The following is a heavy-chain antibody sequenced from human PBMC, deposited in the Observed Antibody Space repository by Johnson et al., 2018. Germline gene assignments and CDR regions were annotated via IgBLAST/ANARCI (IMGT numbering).Heavy chain of an antibody. CDR2: IIPILGIA. CDR3: ERGHSSGWAEYFQH. D-gene: IGHD6-19*01. J-gene: IGHJ1*01. CDR1: GGTFSSYT. V-gene: IGHV1-69*09. Sequence: QVQLVQSGAEVKKPGSSVKVSCKASGGTFSSYTISWVRQAPGQGLEWMGRIIPILGIANYAQKFQGRVTITADKSTSTAYMELSSLRSEDTAVYYCERGHSSGWAEYFQHWGQGTLVTVSS.